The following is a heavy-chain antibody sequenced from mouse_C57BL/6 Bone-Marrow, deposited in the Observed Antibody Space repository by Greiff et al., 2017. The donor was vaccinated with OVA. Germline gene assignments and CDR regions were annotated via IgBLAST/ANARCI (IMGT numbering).Heavy chain of an antibody. CDR1: GYTFTDYY. CDR3: ARFDGYFDY. V-gene: IGHV1-19*01. D-gene: IGHD2-3*01. Sequence: VQLQQSGPVLVKPGASVKMSCKASGYTFTDYYMNWVKQSHGKSLEWIGVINPYNGGTSYNQKFKGKATLTVDKSPSTAYMELNSLTSEDSAVYYCARFDGYFDYWGQGTTLTVSS. J-gene: IGHJ2*01. CDR2: INPYNGGT.